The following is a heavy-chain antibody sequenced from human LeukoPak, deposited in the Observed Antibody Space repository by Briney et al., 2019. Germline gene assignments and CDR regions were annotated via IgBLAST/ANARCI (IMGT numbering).Heavy chain of an antibody. Sequence: GGSLRLSCAASGFTFSSYWMHWVRQAPGKGLVWVSRINSDGSSTSYADSVKGRFTFSRDNAKNTLYLQMNSLRAEDTAVYYCARRYSSSPNWFDPWGQGTLVTVSS. CDR1: GFTFSSYW. CDR2: INSDGSST. V-gene: IGHV3-74*01. J-gene: IGHJ5*02. D-gene: IGHD6-13*01. CDR3: ARRYSSSPNWFDP.